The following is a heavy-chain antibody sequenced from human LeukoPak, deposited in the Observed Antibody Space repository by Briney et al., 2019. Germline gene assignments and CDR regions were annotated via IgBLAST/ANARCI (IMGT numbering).Heavy chain of an antibody. CDR2: ISAYNGNT. D-gene: IGHD5-12*01. J-gene: IGHJ4*02. CDR3: ARVQRRLRTANFDY. V-gene: IGHV1-18*01. CDR1: GYTFTSYA. Sequence: GASVKVSCKASGYTFTSYAMNWVRQAPGQGPEWMGWISAYNGNTNYAQKLQGRVTMTTDTSTSTAYMELRSLRSDDTAVYYCARVQRRLRTANFDYWGQGTLVTVSS.